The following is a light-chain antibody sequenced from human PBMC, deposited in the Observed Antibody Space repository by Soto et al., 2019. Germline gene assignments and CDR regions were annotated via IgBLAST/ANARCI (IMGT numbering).Light chain of an antibody. CDR2: AAS. CDR1: QGIRSS. V-gene: IGKV1-27*01. CDR3: QKYFSVPFT. Sequence: DIQMTQSPSSLSSSVGDRVSITCRASQGIRSSLAWYQQKPGKVPKLLIYAASTVQSGVPSRFSGSGSGTEFTLTISSLQPEDVATYYCQKYFSVPFTFGPGTKVDLK. J-gene: IGKJ3*01.